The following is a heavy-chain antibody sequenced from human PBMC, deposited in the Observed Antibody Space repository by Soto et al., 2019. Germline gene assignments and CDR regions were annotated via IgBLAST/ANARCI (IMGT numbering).Heavy chain of an antibody. CDR3: AMTPYYAFWSGYSFDY. CDR2: IDPNSGDT. J-gene: IGHJ4*02. D-gene: IGHD3-3*01. CDR1: GYTFTAYY. V-gene: IGHV1-2*04. Sequence: QVQLVQSGAAVKKPGASVKVSCKASGYTFTAYYLHWVRQAPGHGLEWRGRIDPNSGDTKNAQNFEGWVTMTRDTSIKSLYLDLRRLNNDDMSVYYCAMTPYYAFWSGYSFDYWGQGTLVSVPS.